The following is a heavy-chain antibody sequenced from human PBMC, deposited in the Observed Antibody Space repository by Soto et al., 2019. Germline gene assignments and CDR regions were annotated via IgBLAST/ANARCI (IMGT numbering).Heavy chain of an antibody. D-gene: IGHD6-13*01. V-gene: IGHV3-48*02. J-gene: IGHJ5*02. CDR2: ISTRSTTI. CDR1: GFTFSRYN. CDR3: ARHQSHSSSYVDP. Sequence: PGGSLRLSCAASGFTFSRYNINWVRQAPGKGLEWIAYISTRSTTIYYADSVKGRFTISRDNANNSLFLQMDSLRDEDTAVYYCARHQSHSSSYVDPWGQGTLVTVSS.